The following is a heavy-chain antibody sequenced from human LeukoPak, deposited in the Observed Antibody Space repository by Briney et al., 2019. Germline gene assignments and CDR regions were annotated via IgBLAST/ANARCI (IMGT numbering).Heavy chain of an antibody. V-gene: IGHV3-21*04. CDR1: GFTFSSYS. Sequence: GGSLRLSCAASGFTFSSYSMNWVRQAPGKGLEWVSSISSSSIYKYFADSVKGRFTISRDNAKNSLYLQVNSLRAEDTAVYYCARDTKRSCARWENLGFDPWGQGTLVTVSS. D-gene: IGHD1-26*01. J-gene: IGHJ5*02. CDR3: ARDTKRSCARWENLGFDP. CDR2: ISSSSIYK.